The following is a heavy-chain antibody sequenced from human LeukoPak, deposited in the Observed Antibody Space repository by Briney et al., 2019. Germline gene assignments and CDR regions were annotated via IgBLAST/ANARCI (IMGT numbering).Heavy chain of an antibody. J-gene: IGHJ4*02. Sequence: GGSLRLSCAASGFTFSSYGMHWVRQAPGKGLEWVAVISYDGSNKYYADSVKGRFTISRDNSKNTLYLQMNSLRAEDTAVYYCARASWLAARPPPPLGYWGQGTLVTVSS. CDR1: GFTFSSYG. V-gene: IGHV3-30*03. CDR3: ARASWLAARPPPPLGY. D-gene: IGHD6-6*01. CDR2: ISYDGSNK.